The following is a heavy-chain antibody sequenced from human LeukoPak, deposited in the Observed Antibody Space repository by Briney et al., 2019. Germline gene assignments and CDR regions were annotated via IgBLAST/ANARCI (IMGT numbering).Heavy chain of an antibody. J-gene: IGHJ4*02. CDR2: INPSGGST. Sequence: ASVKVSCKASGYTFTNYSIHWVRQAPGQGLERMGIINPSGGSTSYAQRFQGRVTMTRDTSTSTVYMELSSLRSEDTAVYYCARGDVGATFVLDNWGQGTLVTVSS. CDR3: ARGDVGATFVLDN. V-gene: IGHV1-46*01. CDR1: GYTFTNYS. D-gene: IGHD1-26*01.